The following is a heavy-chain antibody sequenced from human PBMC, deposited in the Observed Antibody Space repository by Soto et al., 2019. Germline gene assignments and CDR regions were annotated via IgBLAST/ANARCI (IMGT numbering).Heavy chain of an antibody. J-gene: IGHJ4*02. D-gene: IGHD3-10*01. CDR1: GDTFNFYS. CDR2: VNPILSMS. Sequence: SVKVSCKASGDTFNFYSINWVRQAPGLGLEWMGRVNPILSMSNYAQRFQGRVTMTADKSTSTAYMELSGLRSEDTAIYYCATSYGSGYRAFDFWGQGALVTVS. CDR3: ATSYGSGYRAFDF. V-gene: IGHV1-69*02.